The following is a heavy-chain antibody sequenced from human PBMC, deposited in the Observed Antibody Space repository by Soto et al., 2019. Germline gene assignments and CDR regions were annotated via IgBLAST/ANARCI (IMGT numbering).Heavy chain of an antibody. Sequence: QVQLVESGGGVVQPGRSLRLSCAASGFTFSSYGMHWVRQAPGKALEWVAVIWYDGSNKYYADSVKGRFTISRDNSKNTLYLQMNSLRAEDTAVYYCARDGEESVVVVAATLTGFDPWGQGTLVTVSS. CDR1: GFTFSSYG. CDR2: IWYDGSNK. D-gene: IGHD2-15*01. J-gene: IGHJ5*02. V-gene: IGHV3-33*01. CDR3: ARDGEESVVVVAATLTGFDP.